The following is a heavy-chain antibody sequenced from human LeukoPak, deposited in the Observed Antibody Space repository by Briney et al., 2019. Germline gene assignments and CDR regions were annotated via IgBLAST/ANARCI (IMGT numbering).Heavy chain of an antibody. J-gene: IGHJ4*02. D-gene: IGHD3-3*01. CDR1: GYTFTGDY. Sequence: ASVKVSCKASGYTFTGDYMHWVRQAPGQGLEWMGWINPNSGGTNYAQKFQGRVTMTRDTSISTAYMELSRLRSDDTAVYYCARGSDDFWSGYSPSYWGQGTLVTVSS. CDR3: ARGSDDFWSGYSPSY. CDR2: INPNSGGT. V-gene: IGHV1-2*02.